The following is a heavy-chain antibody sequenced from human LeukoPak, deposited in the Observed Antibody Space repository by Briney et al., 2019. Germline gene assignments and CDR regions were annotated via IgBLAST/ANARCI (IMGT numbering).Heavy chain of an antibody. D-gene: IGHD3-3*01. J-gene: IGHJ5*02. CDR3: ARADYDFWSEGVNWFDP. Sequence: SETLSLTCTVSGDSIRSSTYYWGWIRQPPGKGLEWIGSIYYSGTSYYNPSLKSRVTISVDTSKNQFSLKVSSVTAADTAMYYCARADYDFWSEGVNWFDPWGQGTLVTVSS. V-gene: IGHV4-39*01. CDR2: IYYSGTS. CDR1: GDSIRSSTYY.